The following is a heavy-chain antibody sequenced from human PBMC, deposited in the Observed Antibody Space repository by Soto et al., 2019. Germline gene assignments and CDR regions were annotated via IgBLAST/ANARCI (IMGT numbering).Heavy chain of an antibody. V-gene: IGHV4-38-2*02. J-gene: IGHJ5*02. CDR2: IYHSGST. CDR1: GYSISSGYY. CDR3: ARDSSPSGSYSWFDP. Sequence: TLSLTCAVSGYSISSGYYWGWIRQPPGKGLEWIGSIYHSGSTCYNPSLKSRVTISVDTSKNQFSLKLSSVTAADTAVYYCARDSSPSGSYSWFDPWGQGTLVTVSS. D-gene: IGHD1-26*01.